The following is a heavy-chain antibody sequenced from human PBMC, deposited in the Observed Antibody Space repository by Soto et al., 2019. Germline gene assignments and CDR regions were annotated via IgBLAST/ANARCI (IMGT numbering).Heavy chain of an antibody. CDR3: VRGSWAVRFDH. J-gene: IGHJ4*02. CDR2: INHSGST. CDR1: GGSFSGYY. D-gene: IGHD3-10*01. Sequence: SETLSLTCAVYGGSFSGYYWSWIRQRPGKGLEWIGEINHSGSTNCNPSVKSRVTISVDTSKNQFSLKLNSVTAADTAVYYCVRGSWAVRFDHWGQGTPVTVSS. V-gene: IGHV4-34*01.